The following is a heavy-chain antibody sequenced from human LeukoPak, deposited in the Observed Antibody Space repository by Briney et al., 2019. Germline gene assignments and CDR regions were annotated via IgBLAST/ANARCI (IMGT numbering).Heavy chain of an antibody. CDR1: GASITTSY. CDR2: IYYSGST. Sequence: SETLSLTCTVSGASITTSYWSWIRQPPGKGLEWIGSIYYSGSTYYNPSLKSRVTISVDTSKNQFSLKLSSVTAADTAVYYCAGDTSIAPRYLDYWGQGTLVTVSS. J-gene: IGHJ4*02. D-gene: IGHD6-6*01. CDR3: AGDTSIAPRYLDY. V-gene: IGHV4-59*05.